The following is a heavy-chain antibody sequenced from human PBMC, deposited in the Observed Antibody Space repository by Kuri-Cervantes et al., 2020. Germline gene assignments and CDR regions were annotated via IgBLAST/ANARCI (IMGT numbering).Heavy chain of an antibody. CDR1: GDSISGSY. CDR3: ARDRIAVAGTRPHWYFDL. CDR2: VYQSNGNA. D-gene: IGHD6-19*01. Sequence: SETLSLTCTVSGDSISGSYWSWIRQPAGKGLEWIGRVYQSNGNANYNPSLQSRVTISLDTSKNQFSLQLDSVTPEDTAVYYCARDRIAVAGTRPHWYFDLWSRGTLVTVSS. J-gene: IGHJ2*01. V-gene: IGHV4-4*07.